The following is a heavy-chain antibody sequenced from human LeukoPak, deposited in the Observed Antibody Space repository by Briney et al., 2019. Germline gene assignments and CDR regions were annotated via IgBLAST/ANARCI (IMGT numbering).Heavy chain of an antibody. V-gene: IGHV1-2*02. J-gene: IGHJ4*02. CDR3: ARVRVNSCDY. CDR1: GYPLSDYY. CDR2: IRGDTGDT. D-gene: IGHD2-2*01. Sequence: ASVTISCKTSGYPLSDYYMHWVRQAPGQGLEWMGWIRGDTGDTDSPQKFRGGVTMTRDTSTDTAYLELSRLRYDDTAIYFCARVRVNSCDYWGQGTLVTVSS.